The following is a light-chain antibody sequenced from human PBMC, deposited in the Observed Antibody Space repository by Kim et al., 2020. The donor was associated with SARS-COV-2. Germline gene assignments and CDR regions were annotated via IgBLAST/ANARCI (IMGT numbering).Light chain of an antibody. V-gene: IGLV2-14*04. J-gene: IGLJ2*01. CDR3: TSYTHVNSLDVV. CDR2: DVT. CDR1: TSDIGGHNY. Sequence: SITISCTGVTSDIGGHNYVSWYQQDPGKAPKLILYDVTNRPSGIPTRFSGSMSGNTASLTISGLQPEDESDYYCTSYTHVNSLDVVFGGGTQLTVL.